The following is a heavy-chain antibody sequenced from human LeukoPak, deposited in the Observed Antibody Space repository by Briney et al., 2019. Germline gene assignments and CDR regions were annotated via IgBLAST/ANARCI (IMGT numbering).Heavy chain of an antibody. V-gene: IGHV1-2*02. CDR1: GYTFTGYY. J-gene: IGHJ4*02. Sequence: GASVKVSCKASGYTFTGYYMHWVRQAPGQGLEWMGWISPNSGDTKYAQKFQGRVTMTRDTSISTAYMELSRLKSDDTAVYYCARHLTKIDDFWGQGTLVTVSS. D-gene: IGHD2-21*01. CDR2: ISPNSGDT. CDR3: ARHLTKIDDF.